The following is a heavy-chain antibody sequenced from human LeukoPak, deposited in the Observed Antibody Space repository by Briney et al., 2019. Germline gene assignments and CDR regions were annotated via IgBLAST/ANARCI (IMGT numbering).Heavy chain of an antibody. Sequence: PGGSLRLSCAASGFTFSSYAMTWVRQAPGKGLEWVSAISGSGDTTYYADSVKGRFTISRDNSKNTLYLQMNSLRGEDTAVYYCAKDGSRGSSSWTDYWGQGTLVTVSS. J-gene: IGHJ4*02. D-gene: IGHD6-13*01. CDR2: ISGSGDTT. CDR1: GFTFSSYA. V-gene: IGHV3-23*01. CDR3: AKDGSRGSSSWTDY.